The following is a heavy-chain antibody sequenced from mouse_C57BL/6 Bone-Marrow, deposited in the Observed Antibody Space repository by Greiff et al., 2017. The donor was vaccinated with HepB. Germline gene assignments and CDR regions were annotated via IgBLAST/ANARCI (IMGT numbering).Heavy chain of an antibody. D-gene: IGHD1-1*01. CDR1: GYSFTSYY. J-gene: IGHJ4*01. Sequence: QVQLKESGPELVKPGASVKISCKASGYSFTSYYIHWVKQRPGQGLEWIGWIYPESGNTKYNEKFKGKATLTADTSSSTAYMQLSSLTSEDSAVYYCARSAVTTVVVRYAMDYWGQGTSVTVSS. CDR2: IYPESGNT. CDR3: ARSAVTTVVVRYAMDY. V-gene: IGHV1-66*01.